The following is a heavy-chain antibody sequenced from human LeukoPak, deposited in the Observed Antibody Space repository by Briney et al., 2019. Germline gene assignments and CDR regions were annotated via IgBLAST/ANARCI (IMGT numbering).Heavy chain of an antibody. Sequence: SETLSLTCAVYGGSFSGYYWSWIRQPPGKGLEWIGEINHSGSTNYNPSPKSRVTISVDTSKNQFSLKLGSVTAADTAVYYCAREGIAVTPFDYWGQGTLVTVSS. V-gene: IGHV4-34*01. CDR1: GGSFSGYY. D-gene: IGHD6-19*01. CDR2: INHSGST. CDR3: AREGIAVTPFDY. J-gene: IGHJ4*02.